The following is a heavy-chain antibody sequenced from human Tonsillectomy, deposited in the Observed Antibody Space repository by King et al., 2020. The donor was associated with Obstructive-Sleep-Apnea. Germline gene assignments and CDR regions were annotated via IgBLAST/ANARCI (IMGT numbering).Heavy chain of an antibody. CDR1: GGSISSSTYY. Sequence: QLQESGPGLVKPSETLSLTCTVSGGSISSSTYYWGWIRQPPGKGLEWIGFISYSGITHYSPSLKSRVTISLDTSRNQFSLKLSSVTAADTAVYYCVRDRHVVFLEYTYGYSDYWGQGTLVTVSS. V-gene: IGHV4-39*07. CDR2: ISYSGIT. J-gene: IGHJ4*02. CDR3: VRDRHVVFLEYTYGYSDY. D-gene: IGHD5-18*01.